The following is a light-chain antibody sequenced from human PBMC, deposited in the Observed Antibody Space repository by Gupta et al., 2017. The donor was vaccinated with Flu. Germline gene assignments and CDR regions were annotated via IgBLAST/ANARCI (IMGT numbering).Light chain of an antibody. CDR3: MQGIQLPLT. CDR1: QSLLHSDGRTY. CDR2: DVS. V-gene: IGKV2D-29*01. Sequence: DIVMTQAPRSLSVTPGQPASISCKSSQSLLHSDGRTYLDWYLQRPGQPPQLLIYDVSNRFSGVPDRFSGSGSGTDFTLKISRVEAEDVGVYYCMQGIQLPLTFGQGTRLEI. J-gene: IGKJ5*01.